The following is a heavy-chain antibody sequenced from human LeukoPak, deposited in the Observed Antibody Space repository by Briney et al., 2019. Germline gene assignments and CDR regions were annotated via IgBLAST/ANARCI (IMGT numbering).Heavy chain of an antibody. D-gene: IGHD6-13*01. V-gene: IGHV3-30-3*01. CDR2: ISYDGSNK. CDR1: GFTFSSYA. J-gene: IGHJ4*02. Sequence: GGSLRLSCAASGFTFSSYAMHWVRQAPGKGLEWVAVISYDGSNKYYADSVKGRFTISRDNSKNTLYLQMNSLRAEDTAVYYCARDRGYSSSWSRRDYWGQGTLVTVSS. CDR3: ARDRGYSSSWSRRDY.